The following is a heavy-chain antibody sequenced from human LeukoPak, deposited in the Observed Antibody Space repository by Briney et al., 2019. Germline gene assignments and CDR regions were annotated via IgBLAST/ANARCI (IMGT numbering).Heavy chain of an antibody. CDR1: GFTFSDHY. CDR2: SRNKANSYTT. J-gene: IGHJ3*02. CDR3: RSSGFYNAAFDI. Sequence: NPGGSLRLSCAASGFTFSDHYMDWVRQAPGKGLEWVGRSRNKANSYTTEYAASVKGRFTISRDDSKNSLFLQMNSLKTEDTAVYFCRSSGFYNAAFDIWGQGTMVTVSS. V-gene: IGHV3-72*01. D-gene: IGHD3-22*01.